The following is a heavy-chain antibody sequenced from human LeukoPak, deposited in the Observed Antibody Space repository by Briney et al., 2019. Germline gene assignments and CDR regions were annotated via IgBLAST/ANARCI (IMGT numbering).Heavy chain of an antibody. CDR3: ARDRDSSGNFDY. J-gene: IGHJ4*02. Sequence: PGRSLRLSCAASGFTFSSYAMHWVRQAPGKGLEWVAVISYDGSNKYYADSVKGRFTISRDNSKNTLYLQMNSLRAEDTAVYYRARDRDSSGNFDYWGQGTLVTVSS. CDR2: ISYDGSNK. V-gene: IGHV3-30-3*01. CDR1: GFTFSSYA. D-gene: IGHD3-22*01.